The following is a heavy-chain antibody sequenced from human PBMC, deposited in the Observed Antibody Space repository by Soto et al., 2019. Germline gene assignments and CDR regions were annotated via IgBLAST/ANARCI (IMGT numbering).Heavy chain of an antibody. CDR2: INPDNGNT. J-gene: IGHJ3*01. Sequence: QVQLVQSGAEVRKPGASVNISCRASGFTFSDHLINWVRQVPGQSLEWMGWINPDNGNTKYSRTFQGRVTISRHSSASIVYVEVSDLTSEDTAVFYCARDILSVVPRANDACDVWGQGTMVTVSS. D-gene: IGHD2-15*01. CDR1: GFTFSDHL. CDR3: ARDILSVVPRANDACDV. V-gene: IGHV1-3*01.